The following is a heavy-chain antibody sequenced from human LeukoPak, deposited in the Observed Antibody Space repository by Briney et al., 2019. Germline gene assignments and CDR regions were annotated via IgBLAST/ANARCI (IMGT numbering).Heavy chain of an antibody. CDR1: GLTFSNVR. Sequence: GGSLRLSCVASGLTFSNVRMSWVRQAPGKGLECVANIKQDGSERNYMGSVKGRFTISRDNAKKSLYLQMNSLRVEDTAVYYCARDSPIVGPTGASDIWGQGTMVTVSS. J-gene: IGHJ3*02. CDR3: ARDSPIVGPTGASDI. V-gene: IGHV3-7*01. CDR2: IKQDGSER. D-gene: IGHD1-26*01.